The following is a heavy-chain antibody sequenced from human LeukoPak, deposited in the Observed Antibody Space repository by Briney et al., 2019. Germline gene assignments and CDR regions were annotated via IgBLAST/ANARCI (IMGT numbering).Heavy chain of an antibody. V-gene: IGHV3-53*01. CDR1: GFTVSSNY. CDR2: IYSGGST. D-gene: IGHD4-17*01. Sequence: GGSLRLSCAASGFTVSSNYMSWVRQAPGKGLEWVSVIYSGGSTYYADSVKGRFTISRDNSENTLHLQMNSLRAEDTAVYYCARGEDYGDYFDYWGQGTLVTVSS. CDR3: ARGEDYGDYFDY. J-gene: IGHJ4*02.